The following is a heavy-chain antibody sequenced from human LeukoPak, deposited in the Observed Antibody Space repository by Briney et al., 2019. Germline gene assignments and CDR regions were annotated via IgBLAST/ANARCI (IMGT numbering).Heavy chain of an antibody. CDR2: IYYSGST. J-gene: IGHJ6*03. CDR3: ARLITGGVYYMDV. V-gene: IGHV4-59*12. Sequence: SETLSLTCTVSGGSISSYYWSWIRQPPGKGLEWIGIIYYSGSTYYNPSLKSRVTLSVDTSKNQFSLRLSSVTAADTAVYYCARLITGGVYYMDVWGKGTTVTVSS. CDR1: GGSISSYY. D-gene: IGHD1-14*01.